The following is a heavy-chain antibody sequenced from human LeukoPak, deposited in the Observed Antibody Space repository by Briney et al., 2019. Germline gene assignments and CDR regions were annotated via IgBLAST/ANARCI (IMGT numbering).Heavy chain of an antibody. J-gene: IGHJ3*02. CDR3: AEGYCSGGSCIDAFDI. CDR1: RFTVSSNY. CDR2: IYSGGST. Sequence: PGGSLRLSCAASRFTVSSNYMSWVRQAPGKGLEWVSVIYSGGSTYYADSVKGRFTISRDNSKNTLYLQMNSLRAEDTAVYYCAEGYCSGGSCIDAFDIWGQGTMVTVSS. D-gene: IGHD2-15*01. V-gene: IGHV3-66*01.